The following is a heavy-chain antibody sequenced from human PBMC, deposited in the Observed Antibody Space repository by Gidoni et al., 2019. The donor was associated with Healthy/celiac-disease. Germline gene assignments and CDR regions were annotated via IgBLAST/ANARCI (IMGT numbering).Heavy chain of an antibody. CDR2: FDQEDGET. V-gene: IGHV1-24*01. Sequence: QVQLVQSGAEVKKPGASVKVSCKVSGYPLPELSLHWVRQASGKGQEWMGGFDQEDGETIDAQKFQGRVTMTEDTSTDTAYMELSSLRSEDTAVYYCATDAPYGIVVVPAAMYYWGQGTLVTGSS. D-gene: IGHD2-2*01. J-gene: IGHJ4*02. CDR1: GYPLPELS. CDR3: ATDAPYGIVVVPAAMYY.